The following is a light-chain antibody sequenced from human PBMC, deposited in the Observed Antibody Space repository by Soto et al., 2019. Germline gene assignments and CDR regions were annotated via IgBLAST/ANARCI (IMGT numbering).Light chain of an antibody. CDR1: QSVSSN. Sequence: IVMTQSPATLSVSPGERATLSCMASQSVSSNLAWYQQKPGQAPRRLIYGASTRASGIPARFSGSGSGTEFTLTISSLQSEDFAVYYCQQYNNWPPVTFGGGTKVQI. CDR3: QQYNNWPPVT. J-gene: IGKJ4*01. V-gene: IGKV3D-15*01. CDR2: GAS.